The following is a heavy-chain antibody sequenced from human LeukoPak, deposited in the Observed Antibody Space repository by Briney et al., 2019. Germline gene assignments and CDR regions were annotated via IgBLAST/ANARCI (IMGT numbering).Heavy chain of an antibody. V-gene: IGHV3-9*01. CDR2: ISWNSGSI. J-gene: IGHJ4*02. Sequence: GRSLRLSCAASGFTFDDYAMHWVRQAPGKGLEWVSGISWNSGSIGYADSVKGRFTISRDNAKNSLYLQMNSLRAEDTALYYCAKAYSGWQLDYWGQGTLVTVSS. CDR3: AKAYSGWQLDY. CDR1: GFTFDDYA. D-gene: IGHD6-19*01.